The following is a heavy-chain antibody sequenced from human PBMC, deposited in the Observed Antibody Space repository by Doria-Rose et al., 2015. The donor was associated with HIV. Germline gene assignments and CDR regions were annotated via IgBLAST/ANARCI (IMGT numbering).Heavy chain of an antibody. J-gene: IGHJ4*02. CDR1: GVSLSSPGMG. V-gene: IGHV2-26*01. Sequence: QVTLKESGPVLVKPTEALTLTCTVSGVSLSSPGMGVSWIRQPPGKALEWLANIFSDDELSYKSSLKSSLTISRVTSKSQVVLTMTDMDPVDTATYYCARIKSSRWYHKYYFDFWGQGALVIVSA. CDR3: ARIKSSRWYHKYYFDF. CDR2: IFSDDEL. D-gene: IGHD6-13*01.